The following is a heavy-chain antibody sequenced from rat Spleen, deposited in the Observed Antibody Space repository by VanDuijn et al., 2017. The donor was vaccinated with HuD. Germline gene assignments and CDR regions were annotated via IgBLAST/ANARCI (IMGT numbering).Heavy chain of an antibody. Sequence: EVQLVESGGGLVQPGRSMKLSCAASGFTFSNYYMAWVRQAPTKGLEWVASISTGGGNTYYRDSVKGRFTISRDNAKSTLYLQMDSLRSEDTATYYCARHGATVALLYWYFDFWGPGTMVTVSS. CDR2: ISTGGGNT. CDR1: GFTFSNYY. J-gene: IGHJ1*01. D-gene: IGHD1-1*01. CDR3: ARHGATVALLYWYFDF. V-gene: IGHV5-25*01.